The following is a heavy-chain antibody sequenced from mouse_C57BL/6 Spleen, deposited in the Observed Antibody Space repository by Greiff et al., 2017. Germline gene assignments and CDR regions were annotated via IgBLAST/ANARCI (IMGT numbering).Heavy chain of an antibody. Sequence: EVMLVESGGDLVKPGGSLKLSCAASGFTFSSYGMSWVRQTPDKRLEWVATISSGGSYTYYPDSVKGRFTISRDNAKNTLYLHMSSLKSEDTAMYYCARPSGRWLGDVWGTGTTVTVSS. CDR2: ISSGGSYT. J-gene: IGHJ1*03. D-gene: IGHD1-1*02. CDR3: ARPSGRWLGDV. V-gene: IGHV5-6*01. CDR1: GFTFSSYG.